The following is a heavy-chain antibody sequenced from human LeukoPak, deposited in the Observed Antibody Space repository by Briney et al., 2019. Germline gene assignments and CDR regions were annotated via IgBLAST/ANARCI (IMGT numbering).Heavy chain of an antibody. J-gene: IGHJ3*02. D-gene: IGHD3-3*02. V-gene: IGHV3-11*01. Sequence: GGSLRLSCAASGFSFSDYYMTWIRQAPGKGLEGVAYISSSGTSIYYADSVKGRFTISRGIAKNSLYLQMNSLRAEDTAVFYCARTVLDSFDIWGQGTMVTVSS. CDR3: ARTVLDSFDI. CDR2: ISSSGTSI. CDR1: GFSFSDYY.